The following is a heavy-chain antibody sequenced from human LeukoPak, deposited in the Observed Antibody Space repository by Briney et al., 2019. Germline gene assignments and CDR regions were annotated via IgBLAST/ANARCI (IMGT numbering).Heavy chain of an antibody. J-gene: IGHJ4*02. CDR3: ASLPGGEY. CDR1: GFTVSTTY. CDR2: MYSDGRT. D-gene: IGHD3-16*01. V-gene: IGHV3-53*01. Sequence: TGGSLRLSCAASGFTVSTTYISWVRQPPERGLEWVSVMYSDGRTYYADSLKGRFSISRDSSKNTVYLQLNSLRVEDTAVYYCASLPGGEYWGQGTLVIVSS.